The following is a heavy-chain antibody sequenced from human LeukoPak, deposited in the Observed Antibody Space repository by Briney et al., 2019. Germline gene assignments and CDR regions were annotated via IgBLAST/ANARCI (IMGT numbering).Heavy chain of an antibody. Sequence: SETLSLTCAVYGGSFSGYYWSWIRQPPGKGLEWIGEINHSGSTNYNPSLKSRVTISVDTSKNQFSLKLSSVTAADTAVYYCARSRYCGGDCWPGLIDYWGQGTLVTVSS. V-gene: IGHV4-34*01. CDR1: GGSFSGYY. CDR2: INHSGST. J-gene: IGHJ4*02. CDR3: ARSRYCGGDCWPGLIDY. D-gene: IGHD2-21*02.